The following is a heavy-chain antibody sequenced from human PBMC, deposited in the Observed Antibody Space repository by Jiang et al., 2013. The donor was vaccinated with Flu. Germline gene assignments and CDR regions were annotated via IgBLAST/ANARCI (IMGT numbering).Heavy chain of an antibody. Sequence: SGAEVKKPGASVKVSCNVSGYTLSEYSMHWVRQAPGEGFEWMGGLEPGNGGTIYAQKFQGRVTMTEDTSRGTAYMELSSLRSDDTAVYYCVVRDGYLSWGPGTLVTVSS. V-gene: IGHV1-24*01. CDR2: LEPGNGGT. CDR3: VVRDGYLS. J-gene: IGHJ5*02. CDR1: GYTLSEYS. D-gene: IGHD5-24*01.